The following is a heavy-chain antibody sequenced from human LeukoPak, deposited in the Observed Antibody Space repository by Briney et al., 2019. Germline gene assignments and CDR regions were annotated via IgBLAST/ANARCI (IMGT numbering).Heavy chain of an antibody. J-gene: IGHJ4*02. CDR3: ATKYQLLLEGYSSPNTYFDY. D-gene: IGHD2-2*01. Sequence: ASVKVSCKASGYTFTSYGISWVRQAPGQGLEWMGWISAYNGNTNYAQKFQGRVTMTEDTSTDTAYMELSSLRSEDTAVYYCATKYQLLLEGYSSPNTYFDYWGQGTLVTVSS. CDR2: ISAYNGNT. V-gene: IGHV1-18*01. CDR1: GYTFTSYG.